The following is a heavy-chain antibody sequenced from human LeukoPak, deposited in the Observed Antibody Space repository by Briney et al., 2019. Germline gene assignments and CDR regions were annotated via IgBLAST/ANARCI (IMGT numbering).Heavy chain of an antibody. CDR2: IRYDGSSK. CDR1: GFTFSSFA. D-gene: IGHD2-15*01. CDR3: AKGQVYRSGSNCYSLLGIDY. V-gene: IGHV3-30*02. Sequence: PGGSLTLSCAASGFTFSSFAMHWVRQAPGKGREWVAFIRYDGSSKYYADSVKGRFTISRDNSENTLYLQMNNLRAEDTAVYYCAKGQVYRSGSNCYSLLGIDYWGQGTLVTVSS. J-gene: IGHJ4*02.